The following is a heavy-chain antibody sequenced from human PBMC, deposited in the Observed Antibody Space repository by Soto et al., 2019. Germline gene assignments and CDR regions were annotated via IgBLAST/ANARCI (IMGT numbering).Heavy chain of an antibody. CDR3: ARDAEVYYYYMDV. Sequence: QVQLVESGGGVVQPGRSLRLSCEASGFSISTYGMHWVRQAPGKGLEWVAIIWYDGSKKYYADSVKGRFTISGDNSKNTLYLQMNSLRDEDTAVYYCARDAEVYYYYMDVWGKGTTVTVSS. J-gene: IGHJ6*03. V-gene: IGHV3-33*01. CDR2: IWYDGSKK. CDR1: GFSISTYG.